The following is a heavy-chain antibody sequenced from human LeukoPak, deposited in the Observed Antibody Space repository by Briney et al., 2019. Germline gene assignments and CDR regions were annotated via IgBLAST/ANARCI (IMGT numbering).Heavy chain of an antibody. Sequence: PGGSLRLSCAASGFISSTYAMNWVRHAPGKGLEWGSVISGNGGTTSYTNSVKGRFTISRDNSKNTVYLQMNSLRAEDTDVYYCAKHREQWLGREFDYWGHGTLVTVSS. V-gene: IGHV3-23*01. J-gene: IGHJ4*01. CDR1: GFISSTYA. CDR2: ISGNGGTT. CDR3: AKHREQWLGREFDY. D-gene: IGHD6-19*01.